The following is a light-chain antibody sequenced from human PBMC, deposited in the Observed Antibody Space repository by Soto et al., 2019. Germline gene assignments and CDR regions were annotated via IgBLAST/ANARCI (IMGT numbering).Light chain of an antibody. Sequence: EIVLTQSPGTLSLSPGERATLSCRASQSISSSYLAWYQQKPGQAPRLLIYGASSRATGIPDRFSGRGSGTDFTLTISRLEPEDFGVYYCQQYNNWPRATFGGGTKVEIK. CDR3: QQYNNWPRAT. V-gene: IGKV3-20*01. J-gene: IGKJ4*01. CDR1: QSISSSY. CDR2: GAS.